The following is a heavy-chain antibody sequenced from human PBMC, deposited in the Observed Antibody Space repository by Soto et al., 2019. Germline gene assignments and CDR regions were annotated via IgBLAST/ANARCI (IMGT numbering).Heavy chain of an antibody. CDR1: GYTFTSYG. V-gene: IGHV1-18*01. D-gene: IGHD6-13*01. CDR3: ARVGAIAPAEGDY. J-gene: IGHJ4*02. Sequence: QIQLVQSGTEVREPGASVKVSCQASGYTFTSYGIIWLRQAPGQGLELMGWISGYNNNKNYAQKYHARVTMTTDTSTRTAYMELRSLRSDDTAVYYCARVGAIAPAEGDYWGQGTLVTVSS. CDR2: ISGYNNNK.